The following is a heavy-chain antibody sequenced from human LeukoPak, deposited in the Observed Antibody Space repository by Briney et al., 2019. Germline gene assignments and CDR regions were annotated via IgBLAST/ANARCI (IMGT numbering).Heavy chain of an antibody. CDR3: ARDRYYYDSSGSSSAFDI. D-gene: IGHD3-22*01. Sequence: SETLSLTCSVTGGSISSSSFYWGWVRQPPGKGLERIGSIDYSGSTYYNPSPKSRLTMSVDTSKNQFSLKLTSVTAADTAVYYCARDRYYYDSSGSSSAFDIWGQGTMVTVSS. CDR2: IDYSGST. V-gene: IGHV4-39*07. CDR1: GGSISSSSFY. J-gene: IGHJ3*02.